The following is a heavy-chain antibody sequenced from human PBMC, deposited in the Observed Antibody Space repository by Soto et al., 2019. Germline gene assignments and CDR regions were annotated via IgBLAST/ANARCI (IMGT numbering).Heavy chain of an antibody. V-gene: IGHV4-59*01. CDR2: IYYTGST. CDR1: GGSISPYY. Sequence: SETLSLTCSISGGSISPYYWSWIRQPPGKELEWIGYIYYTGSTKYNPSLKSRGTISIGTSQNHFSLRLSSVTAADTAVYYCVRVGGYYGDYPNFDYWGQGVQVTVSS. J-gene: IGHJ4*02. CDR3: VRVGGYYGDYPNFDY. D-gene: IGHD4-17*01.